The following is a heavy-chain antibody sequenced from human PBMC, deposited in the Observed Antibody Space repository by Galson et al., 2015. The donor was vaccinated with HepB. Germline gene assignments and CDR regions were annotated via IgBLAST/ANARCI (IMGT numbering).Heavy chain of an antibody. D-gene: IGHD1-26*01. CDR3: AKDGWGGPYYYYYMDV. CDR2: ISTSGSTT. J-gene: IGHJ6*03. V-gene: IGHV3-48*01. Sequence: SLRLSCAASGFTFSGYYMNWVRQAPGKGLEWISYISTSGSTTYYADSVKGRFTISRDNAKNSLYLQMNSLRAEDTAVYYCAKDGWGGPYYYYYMDVWGKGTTVTVSS. CDR1: GFTFSGYY.